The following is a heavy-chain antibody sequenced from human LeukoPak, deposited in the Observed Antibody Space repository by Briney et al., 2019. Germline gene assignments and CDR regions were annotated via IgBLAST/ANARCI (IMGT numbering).Heavy chain of an antibody. V-gene: IGHV1-46*01. D-gene: IGHD2-2*01. CDR1: GYTFTSYY. Sequence: ASVKVSCKASGYTFTSYYMHWVRQAPGQGLEWMGIINPSGGSTSYAQKFQGRVTMTRDTSTSTVYMDLSSLRSEDTAVYYCARDGGSCSSTSCYSESFDWFDPWGQGTLDTVSS. CDR2: INPSGGST. J-gene: IGHJ5*02. CDR3: ARDGGSCSSTSCYSESFDWFDP.